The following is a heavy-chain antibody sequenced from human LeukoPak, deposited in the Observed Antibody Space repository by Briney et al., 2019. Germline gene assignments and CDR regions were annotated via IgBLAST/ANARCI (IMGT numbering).Heavy chain of an antibody. CDR1: GFTFSSYA. Sequence: GGSLRLSCAASGFTFSSYAMSWVRQASGKGLEWVSAVSGSGGSTYYADSVKGRFTISRDNSKNTLYLQMNSLRAEDTAVYYCAKESGGYAGYREFDYWGQGTLVTVSS. V-gene: IGHV3-23*01. D-gene: IGHD5-12*01. CDR2: VSGSGGST. J-gene: IGHJ4*02. CDR3: AKESGGYAGYREFDY.